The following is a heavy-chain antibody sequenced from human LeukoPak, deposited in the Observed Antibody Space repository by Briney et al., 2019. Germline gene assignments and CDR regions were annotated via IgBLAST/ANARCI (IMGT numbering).Heavy chain of an antibody. CDR1: GFSFSSDE. CDR3: ARGPYSYDSSGAFDI. J-gene: IGHJ3*02. CDR2: ISRSGRT. V-gene: IGHV4-4*08. Sequence: GPLRLSRAASGFSFSSDEMNWVRQAPGKGLEWIGRISRSGRTNYNPSLKSPVPRSVDTSKNQFSLKLSSVTAAHTALYFCARGPYSYDSSGAFDIWGQGTMVTVSS. D-gene: IGHD3-22*01.